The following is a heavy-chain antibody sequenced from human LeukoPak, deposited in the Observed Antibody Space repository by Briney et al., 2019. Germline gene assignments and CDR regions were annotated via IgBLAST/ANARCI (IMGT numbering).Heavy chain of an antibody. J-gene: IGHJ4*02. CDR2: FFSGGST. Sequence: SETLSLTCTVSGYSISSGYYWGWIRQAPGKRLEWIGSFFSGGSTYYSPSLKSRVTISVDTSKNQFSLRLNSVTAADTAVHYCARDVCGPGSCYSDSWGQGTLVTVSS. CDR1: GYSISSGYY. CDR3: ARDVCGPGSCYSDS. D-gene: IGHD2-15*01. V-gene: IGHV4-38-2*02.